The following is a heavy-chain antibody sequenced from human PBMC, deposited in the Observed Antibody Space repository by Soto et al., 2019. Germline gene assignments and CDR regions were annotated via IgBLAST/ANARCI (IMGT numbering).Heavy chain of an antibody. CDR3: ARDGYGSGTYYLP. CDR1: GYTFTSYG. Sequence: ASVKVSCKASGYTFTSYGISWVRQAPGQGLEWMGWISVNNGNTAYAQKVQGRVTMTTDTSTSTAYMELRTLRSDDTVVYYCARDGYGSGTYYLPWGQGTLVTVSS. J-gene: IGHJ5*02. D-gene: IGHD3-10*01. CDR2: ISVNNGNT. V-gene: IGHV1-18*01.